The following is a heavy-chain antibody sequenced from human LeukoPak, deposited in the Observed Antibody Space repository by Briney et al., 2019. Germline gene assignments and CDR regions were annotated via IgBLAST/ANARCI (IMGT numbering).Heavy chain of an antibody. J-gene: IGHJ3*02. Sequence: SQTLSLTCAISGDSVSSNSTAWNWIRQSPSRGLEWLGRTYYRSKWYNDYTVSVNSRITFNPDTSKNQFSLHLNSVTPEDTAVYYCARKRLSADSFDIWGQGTLVTVSS. CDR1: GDSVSSNSTA. CDR2: TYYRSKWYN. CDR3: ARKRLSADSFDI. V-gene: IGHV6-1*01. D-gene: IGHD4/OR15-4a*01.